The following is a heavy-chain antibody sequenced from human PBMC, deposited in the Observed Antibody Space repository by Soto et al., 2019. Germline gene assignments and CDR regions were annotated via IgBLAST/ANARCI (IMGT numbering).Heavy chain of an antibody. CDR2: INHSGST. CDR1: GGSFSGYY. V-gene: IGHV4-34*01. D-gene: IGHD3-22*01. Sequence: SETLSLTCAVYGGSFSGYYWNCIRQPPGKGLEWIGEINHSGSTNYNPSLKSRVTISVDTSENQFSLKLSSVTAADTAVYYCARYERGYYDSSGYGPWFDPWGQGTLVTVSS. CDR3: ARYERGYYDSSGYGPWFDP. J-gene: IGHJ5*02.